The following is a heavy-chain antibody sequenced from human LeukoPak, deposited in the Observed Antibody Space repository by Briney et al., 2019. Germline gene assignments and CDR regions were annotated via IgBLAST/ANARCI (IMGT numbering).Heavy chain of an antibody. J-gene: IGHJ5*02. CDR3: ASRVGIVAAAGKGP. CDR1: GGSISSSSYY. Sequence: SETLSLTCTVSGGSISSSSYYWGWIRQPPGKGLEWIGSIYYSGSTYYNPSLKSRVTISVDTSKNQFSLKLSSVTAADTAVYYCASRVGIVAAAGKGPWGQGTLVTVSS. CDR2: IYYSGST. D-gene: IGHD6-13*01. V-gene: IGHV4-39*07.